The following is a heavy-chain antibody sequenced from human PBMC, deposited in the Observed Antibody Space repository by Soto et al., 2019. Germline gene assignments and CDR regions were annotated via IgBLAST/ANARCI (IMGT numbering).Heavy chain of an antibody. Sequence: GGSLRLSCGASGFTFDDYGMHWVRQAPGKGLEWVSSISWNSGRIGYADSVKGRFTISRDNVKSSLYLQMNSLRAEDTALYYCARSGEFSASDYFGFWGQGTLVTVSS. J-gene: IGHJ4*02. CDR2: ISWNSGRI. D-gene: IGHD3-10*01. V-gene: IGHV3-9*01. CDR3: ARSGEFSASDYFGF. CDR1: GFTFDDYG.